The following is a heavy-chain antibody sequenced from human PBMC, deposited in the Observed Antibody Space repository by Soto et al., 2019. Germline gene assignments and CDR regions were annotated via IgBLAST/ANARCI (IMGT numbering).Heavy chain of an antibody. CDR2: IYYSGST. D-gene: IGHD2-15*01. Sequence: SETLSLTCTVSGGSISSSSYYWGWIRQPPGKGLEWIGSIYYSGSTYYNPSLKSRVTISVDTSKNQSSLKLSSVTAADTAVYYCARLHCSGGSCYRYYYGMDVWGQGTTVTVSS. V-gene: IGHV4-39*01. CDR3: ARLHCSGGSCYRYYYGMDV. CDR1: GGSISSSSYY. J-gene: IGHJ6*02.